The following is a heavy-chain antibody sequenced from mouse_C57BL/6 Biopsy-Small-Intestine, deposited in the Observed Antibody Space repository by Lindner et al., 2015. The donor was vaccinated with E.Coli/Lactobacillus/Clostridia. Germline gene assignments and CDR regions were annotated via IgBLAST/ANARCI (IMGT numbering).Heavy chain of an antibody. CDR2: IRSKSNNYAT. Sequence: VQLQESGGGLVQPKGSLKLSCAASGFSFNTYAMNWVRQAPGKGLEWVARIRSKSNNYATYYADSVKDRFTISRDDSESMLYLQMNNLKTEDTAMYYCVRHYGSSYWYFDVWGTGTTVTVSS. CDR3: VRHYGSSYWYFDV. V-gene: IGHV10-1*01. CDR1: GFSFNTYA. D-gene: IGHD1-1*01. J-gene: IGHJ1*03.